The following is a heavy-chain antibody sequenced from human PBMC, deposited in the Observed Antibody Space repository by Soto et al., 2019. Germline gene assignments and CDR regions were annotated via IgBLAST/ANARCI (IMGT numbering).Heavy chain of an antibody. CDR2: IIPILGIA. CDR1: GGTFSSYT. D-gene: IGHD6-13*01. J-gene: IGHJ4*02. Sequence: QVQLVQSGAEVKKPGSSVKVSCKASGGTFSSYTISWVRQAPGQGLEWMGRIIPILGIANYAQKFQGRVTITADKSTSTAYMELSSLRSEDPAVYYCALRGSSSWYGGDYWGQGTLVTVSS. V-gene: IGHV1-69*02. CDR3: ALRGSSSWYGGDY.